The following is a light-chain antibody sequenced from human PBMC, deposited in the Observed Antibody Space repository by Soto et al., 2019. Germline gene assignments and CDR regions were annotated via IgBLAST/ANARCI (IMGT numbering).Light chain of an antibody. V-gene: IGKV3-20*01. Sequence: EIVLTQSPGTLSLSPGDRATLSCRASQSVSSAYLAWYQQIPGQARRLLIYGASSRATGISDRFSGSGSGKEFTLTISGLKPEDLALYYCQQSGSSFYTYGQGTKLEIK. CDR2: GAS. J-gene: IGKJ2*01. CDR1: QSVSSAY. CDR3: QQSGSSFYT.